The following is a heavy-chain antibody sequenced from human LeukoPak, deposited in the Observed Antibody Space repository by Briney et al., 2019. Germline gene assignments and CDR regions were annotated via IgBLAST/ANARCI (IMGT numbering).Heavy chain of an antibody. J-gene: IGHJ2*01. V-gene: IGHV3-15*01. CDR3: SYGANYYFDL. D-gene: IGHD4/OR15-4a*01. CDR1: GFTFSTYW. Sequence: GGSLRLSCAASGFTFSTYWMSWVRQAPGKGPEWVGRIKSQYDGGTADYAAPVKGRFSISRDDSKNSLFLQMNSLRTEDTAVYYCSYGANYYFDLWGRGTLVTVSS. CDR2: IKSQYDGGTA.